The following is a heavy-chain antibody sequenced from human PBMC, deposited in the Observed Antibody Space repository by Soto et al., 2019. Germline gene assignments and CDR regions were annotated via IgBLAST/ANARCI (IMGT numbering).Heavy chain of an antibody. Sequence: RRLSCAASGFTFSDYYMSWIRQAPGKGLEWVSYISSSSSYTNYADSVKGRFTISRDNAKNSLYLQMNSLRAEDTAVYYCARDYAPRGAFDIWGQGTMVTVSS. J-gene: IGHJ3*02. CDR2: ISSSSSYT. D-gene: IGHD3-16*01. CDR3: ARDYAPRGAFDI. V-gene: IGHV3-11*06. CDR1: GFTFSDYY.